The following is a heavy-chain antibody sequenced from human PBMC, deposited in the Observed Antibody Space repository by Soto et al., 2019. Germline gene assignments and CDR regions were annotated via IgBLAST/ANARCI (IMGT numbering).Heavy chain of an antibody. D-gene: IGHD3-16*01. CDR3: ARDSSHYDNIWGNYRILDY. CDR2: ISTGSGTI. J-gene: IGHJ4*02. V-gene: IGHV3-48*01. CDR1: GFTFSSYS. Sequence: GGSLRLSCAASGFTFSSYSMNWVRQAPGKGLEWVSYISTGSGTIYYADSVRGRFTISRDNAQNSLYLQMNSLRAEDTAIYYCARDSSHYDNIWGNYRILDYWGQGTLVTV.